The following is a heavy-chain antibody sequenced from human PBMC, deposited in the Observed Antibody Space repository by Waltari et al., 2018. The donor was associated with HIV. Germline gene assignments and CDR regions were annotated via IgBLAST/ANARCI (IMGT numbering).Heavy chain of an antibody. CDR1: GGSLGGYF. CDR3: VRGSYDYVRGSQPGNAFEV. D-gene: IGHD3-16*01. Sequence: RGAGPLKPSGNLSLVCAVYGGSLGGYFCAWIRQPPGGGLEWRGAINQNGVTNYKSSLGGRVALSVGTSKNQFSLEGASVTAADTALYFCVRGSYDYVRGSQPGNAFEVWGQGTPVIVS. V-gene: IGHV4-34*01. CDR2: INQNGVT. J-gene: IGHJ3*01.